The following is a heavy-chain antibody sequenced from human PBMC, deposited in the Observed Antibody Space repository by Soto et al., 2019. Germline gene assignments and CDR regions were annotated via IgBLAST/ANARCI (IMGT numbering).Heavy chain of an antibody. CDR1: GGSISSSSYY. D-gene: IGHD3-3*01. CDR3: ATRRITIFVVVIIGGICDY. J-gene: IGHJ4*02. CDR2: INYSGST. Sequence: QLQLQESGPGLVKPSETLSLTCTVSGGSISSSSYYWGWIRQPPGKGLEWIGSINYSGSTYYNPSLKSRVTISVDTSKHQFSLKLSSVTAAETAVYYCATRRITIFVVVIIGGICDYLGQGTLVTVSS. V-gene: IGHV4-39*01.